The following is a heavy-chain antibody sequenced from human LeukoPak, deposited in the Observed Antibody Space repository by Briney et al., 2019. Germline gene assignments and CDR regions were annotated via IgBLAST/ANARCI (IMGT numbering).Heavy chain of an antibody. CDR2: ISVYNGNT. CDR1: GYTFTNYG. J-gene: IGHJ4*02. CDR3: ARDPALGGRMVSSLTGDF. V-gene: IGHV1-18*01. D-gene: IGHD5/OR15-5a*01. Sequence: ASVKVSCKASGYTFTNYGISWVRQAPGQGLEWMGWISVYNGNTLYAQQFRGRVTMTTDTSTSTAYMELRSLRSDDTAVYYCARDPALGGRMVSSLTGDFWGQGTLVTVSS.